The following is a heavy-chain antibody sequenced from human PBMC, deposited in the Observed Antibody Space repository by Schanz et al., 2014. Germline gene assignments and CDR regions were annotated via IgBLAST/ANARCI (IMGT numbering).Heavy chain of an antibody. J-gene: IGHJ4*02. CDR1: GFNFGDYY. CDR3: ERFQSPHQPFDY. D-gene: IGHD2-2*01. V-gene: IGHV3-7*01. Sequence: DVQLVESGGGLVQSGGSLRLSCAASGFNFGDYYMTWVRQAPGKGLESVAKINPDGSGKYYVVSVEGRFTISRDNAKNSLYLQMNSLRAEDTAVYYCERFQSPHQPFDYWGQGTLVTVSS. CDR2: INPDGSGK.